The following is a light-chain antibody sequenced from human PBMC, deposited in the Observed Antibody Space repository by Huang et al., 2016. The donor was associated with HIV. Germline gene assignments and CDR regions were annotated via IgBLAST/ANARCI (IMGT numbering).Light chain of an antibody. CDR1: QSISSY. CDR2: AAS. Sequence: DIQMTQSPSSLSASVGDRVTITCRASQSISSYLNWYQQRPGKAPSRLIYAASSLQSGVPSRFSGSGSGTDFTLTISSLQPEDFATYYCQQIYSTSITFGQGTRLEIK. V-gene: IGKV1-39*01. J-gene: IGKJ5*01. CDR3: QQIYSTSIT.